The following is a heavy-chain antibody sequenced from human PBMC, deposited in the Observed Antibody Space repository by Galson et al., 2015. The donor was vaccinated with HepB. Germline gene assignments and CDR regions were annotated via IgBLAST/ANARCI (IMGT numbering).Heavy chain of an antibody. J-gene: IGHJ4*02. CDR1: GFTFSSYA. Sequence: SLRLSCAASGFTFSSYAMHWVRQAPGKGLEWVAVISYDGSNKYYADSVKGRFTISRDNSKNTLYLQMNSLRAEDTAVYYCARDAALYYYGSGTSWGSDYWGQGTLVTVSS. CDR2: ISYDGSNK. CDR3: ARDAALYYYGSGTSWGSDY. D-gene: IGHD3-10*01. V-gene: IGHV3-30-3*01.